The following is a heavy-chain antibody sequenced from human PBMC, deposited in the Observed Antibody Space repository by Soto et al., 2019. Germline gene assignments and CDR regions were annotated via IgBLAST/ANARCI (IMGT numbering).Heavy chain of an antibody. CDR3: ARVRGRRVGYCSGGSCYSEGSAFDI. CDR2: INPNSGGT. CDR1: GYTFTGYY. Sequence: ASVKVSCKASGYTFTGYYMHWVRQAPGQGLEWMGWINPNSGGTNYAQKFQGWVTMTRDTSISTAYMELSRLRSDDTAVYYCARVRGRRVGYCSGGSCYSEGSAFDIWGQGTMVTVSS. V-gene: IGHV1-2*04. J-gene: IGHJ3*02. D-gene: IGHD2-15*01.